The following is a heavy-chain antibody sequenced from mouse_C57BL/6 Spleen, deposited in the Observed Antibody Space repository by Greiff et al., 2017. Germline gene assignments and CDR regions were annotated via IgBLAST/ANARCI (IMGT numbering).Heavy chain of an antibody. CDR3: ARGYYGSSYVGYFDV. CDR2: ISSGSSTI. V-gene: IGHV5-17*01. D-gene: IGHD1-1*01. Sequence: EVMLVESGGGLVKPGGSLKLSCAASGFTFSDYGMHWVRQAPEKGLEWVAYISSGSSTIYYADTVKGRFTISRDNAKNTLFLQMTSLRSEDTSMYYCARGYYGSSYVGYFDVWGTGTTVTVSS. CDR1: GFTFSDYG. J-gene: IGHJ1*03.